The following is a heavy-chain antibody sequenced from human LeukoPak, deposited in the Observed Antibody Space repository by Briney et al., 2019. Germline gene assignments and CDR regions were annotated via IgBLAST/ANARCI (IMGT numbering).Heavy chain of an antibody. J-gene: IGHJ4*02. CDR2: IYYSGST. Sequence: SETLSLICSVSGGSISRNYWSWIRQPPGKGLEWVGYIYYSGSTNYNPSLKSRVTISIDTSKNQFSLKLSSVTAADTAVYYCARHGSVVGATHFDYWGQGTLVTVSS. V-gene: IGHV4-59*08. CDR1: GGSISRNY. D-gene: IGHD1-26*01. CDR3: ARHGSVVGATHFDY.